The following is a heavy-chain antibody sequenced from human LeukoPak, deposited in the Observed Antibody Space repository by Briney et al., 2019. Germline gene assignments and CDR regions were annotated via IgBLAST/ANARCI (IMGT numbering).Heavy chain of an antibody. V-gene: IGHV1-2*02. Sequence: ASVKVSCKASGYTFTGYYMHWVRQAPGQGLEWMGWINPNSGGTNYAQKFQGRVTMTRDTSISTAYMELSRLRSDDTAAYYCARDHETYYYDSSGYFLDYWGQGTLVTVSS. J-gene: IGHJ4*02. CDR3: ARDHETYYYDSSGYFLDY. CDR1: GYTFTGYY. D-gene: IGHD3-22*01. CDR2: INPNSGGT.